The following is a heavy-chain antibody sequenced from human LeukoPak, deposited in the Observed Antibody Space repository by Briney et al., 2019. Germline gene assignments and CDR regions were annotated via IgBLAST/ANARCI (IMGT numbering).Heavy chain of an antibody. Sequence: PSETLSLTCTVSGGSTSSDTYYWDWIRQPPGKGLEWIGNIYNSGSTHYNPSLKSRVTISVDTSKNQFSLKLNSVTAADTAFYYCATHRRSGSGGSENAFEVWGQGTMVTVSS. D-gene: IGHD5-12*01. CDR1: GGSTSSDTYY. V-gene: IGHV4-39*01. CDR2: IYNSGST. J-gene: IGHJ3*01. CDR3: ATHRRSGSGGSENAFEV.